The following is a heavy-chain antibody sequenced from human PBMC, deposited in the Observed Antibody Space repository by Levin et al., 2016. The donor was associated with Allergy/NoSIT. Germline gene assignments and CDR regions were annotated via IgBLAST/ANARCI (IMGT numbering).Heavy chain of an antibody. CDR1: GLTVSSSY. V-gene: IGHV3-53*01. D-gene: IGHD6-6*01. CDR3: ARITSSSYDS. J-gene: IGHJ4*02. Sequence: GESLKISCAASGLTVSSSYLTWVRLAPGKGLEWISIIYSDGRTYYADSVKGRFTVSRDNSKNTLYLQMNSLRVEDTALYYCARITSSSYDSWGQGTLVTVSS. CDR2: IYSDGRT.